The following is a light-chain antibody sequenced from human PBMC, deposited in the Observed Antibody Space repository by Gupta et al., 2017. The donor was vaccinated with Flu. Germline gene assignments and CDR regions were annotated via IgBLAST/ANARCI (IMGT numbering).Light chain of an antibody. V-gene: IGLV2-14*01. Sequence: QSALTQPASVSGSPGQSHTIYCTGIRRDVGSYNYVAWYQQHPGTAPKLKIYEVSNRPSGVSNRCSGSKSGDTSSLSISGLQAEDEADYYCSSYSSTNTRVFGTGTKVTVL. CDR1: RRDVGSYNY. J-gene: IGLJ1*01. CDR3: SSYSSTNTRV. CDR2: EVS.